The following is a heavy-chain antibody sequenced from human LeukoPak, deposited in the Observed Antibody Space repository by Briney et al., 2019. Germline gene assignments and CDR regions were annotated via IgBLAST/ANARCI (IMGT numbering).Heavy chain of an antibody. CDR2: ISSSGSTI. D-gene: IGHD3-22*01. J-gene: IGHJ3*02. CDR3: ARGRYYYDSSGVDAFDI. V-gene: IGHV3-11*01. CDR1: GFIFSGYY. Sequence: GGSLRLSCAASGFIFSGYYMSWIRQAPGKGLEWVSCISSSGSTIYYADSVKGQFTISRDNAKKSLYLQMNSLRAEDTAVYYCARGRYYYDSSGVDAFDIWGQGTMVTVSS.